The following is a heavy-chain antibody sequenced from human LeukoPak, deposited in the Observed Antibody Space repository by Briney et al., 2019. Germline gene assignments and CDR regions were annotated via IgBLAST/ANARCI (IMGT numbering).Heavy chain of an antibody. V-gene: IGHV4-59*01. D-gene: IGHD5-24*01. Sequence: SETLSLTCSVSGGSISNYYWSWIRQPPGKGLEWIGYIYYSGSTNYNPSLKSRVTISVDTSKNQFSLKLSSVTAADTAVYYCARAERWLQLRIDPWGQGTLVTVSS. J-gene: IGHJ5*02. CDR3: ARAERWLQLRIDP. CDR2: IYYSGST. CDR1: GGSISNYY.